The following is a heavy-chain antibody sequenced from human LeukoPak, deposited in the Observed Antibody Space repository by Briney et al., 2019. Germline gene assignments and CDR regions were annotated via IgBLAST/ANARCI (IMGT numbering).Heavy chain of an antibody. CDR3: ARDRGGSYSAIDY. D-gene: IGHD2-15*01. V-gene: IGHV3-48*04. CDR1: GFTFSSYS. CDR2: ISSSSITI. Sequence: GGSLRLSCAASGFTFSSYSLNWVGQAPGKGLEWVSFISSSSITIYYADTVKGRFTISRDTAEKSLYLQMNSLRAEDTAVYYCARDRGGSYSAIDYWGQGTLVTVSS. J-gene: IGHJ4*02.